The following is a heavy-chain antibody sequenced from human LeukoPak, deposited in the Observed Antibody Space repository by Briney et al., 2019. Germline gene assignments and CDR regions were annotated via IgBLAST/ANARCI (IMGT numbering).Heavy chain of an antibody. J-gene: IGHJ4*02. D-gene: IGHD6-13*01. Sequence: GGSLRLSCAASGFTFSSYSMNWVRQAPGKGLEWVSSISSSSSYIYYADSVKGRFTISRDNAKNSLYLQMNSLRAEDTAVYYCARDLGYSNSFDYWGQGTLVTVSS. CDR3: ARDLGYSNSFDY. CDR1: GFTFSSYS. V-gene: IGHV3-21*01. CDR2: ISSSSSYI.